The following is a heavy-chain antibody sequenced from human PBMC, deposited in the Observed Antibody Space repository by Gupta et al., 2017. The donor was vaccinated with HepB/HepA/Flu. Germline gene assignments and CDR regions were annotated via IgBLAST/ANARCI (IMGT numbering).Heavy chain of an antibody. J-gene: IGHJ4*02. D-gene: IGHD1-26*01. Sequence: QVQLVQSGAEVKKPGASVKVSCKASGYTFKNYDINWVRQASGQGLELMGWMNPNSGNTGYAQKCRGRVTMTRDTSINTAYMELSSLRSEDTAVYYCARDGRGIEGAELDHWGQGTLVTVSS. CDR2: MNPNSGNT. CDR1: GYTFKNYD. CDR3: ARDGRGIEGAELDH. V-gene: IGHV1-8*01.